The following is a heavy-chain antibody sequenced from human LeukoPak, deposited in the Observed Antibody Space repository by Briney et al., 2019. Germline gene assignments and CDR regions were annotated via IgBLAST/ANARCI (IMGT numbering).Heavy chain of an antibody. CDR3: ARGDDSSGPFDY. D-gene: IGHD3-22*01. CDR2: IYYSGST. J-gene: IGHJ4*02. V-gene: IGHV4-31*03. Sequence: SQTLSLTCTVSGGSLSSGGYYWSWIRQHPGKGLEWIGYIYYSGSTYYNPSLKSRVTISVDTSKNQFSLKLSSVTAADTAVYYCARGDDSSGPFDYWGQGTLVTVSS. CDR1: GGSLSSGGYY.